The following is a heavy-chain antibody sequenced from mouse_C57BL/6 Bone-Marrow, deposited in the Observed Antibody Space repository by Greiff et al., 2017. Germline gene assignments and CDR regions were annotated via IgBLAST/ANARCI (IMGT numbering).Heavy chain of an antibody. V-gene: IGHV1-42*01. Sequence: VQLQQSGPELVKPGASVKISCKASGYSFTGYYMNWVKQSPEKSLEWIGEINPSTGGTTYNQKFKAKATLTVDKSSSTAYMQLKSLTSEDSAVYYCTTDYGSLYWYFDVWGTGTTVTVSS. CDR2: INPSTGGT. CDR1: GYSFTGYY. D-gene: IGHD1-1*01. J-gene: IGHJ1*03. CDR3: TTDYGSLYWYFDV.